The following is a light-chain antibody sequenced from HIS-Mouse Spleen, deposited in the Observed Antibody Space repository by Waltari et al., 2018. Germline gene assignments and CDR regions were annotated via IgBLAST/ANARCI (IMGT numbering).Light chain of an antibody. CDR3: YSTDSSGNHRRV. Sequence: SYELTQPPSVSVSPGQTARITCSGDAFPKKYAYWYQQKSGQAPVLGIYENSKRPSGIPGRFSGSSSGTMATVTISGAQVEDEADYYCYSTDSSGNHRRVFGGGTKLTVL. V-gene: IGLV3-10*01. J-gene: IGLJ3*02. CDR1: AFPKKY. CDR2: ENS.